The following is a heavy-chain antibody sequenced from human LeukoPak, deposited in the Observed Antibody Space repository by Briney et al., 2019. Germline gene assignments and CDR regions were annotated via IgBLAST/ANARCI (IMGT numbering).Heavy chain of an antibody. V-gene: IGHV3-23*01. CDR2: ISGSGGST. J-gene: IGHJ4*02. D-gene: IGHD5-24*01. Sequence: SGGSLRLSCAASGFTFSSYAMSWVRQAPGKGLEWVSAISGSGGSTYYADSVKGRFTISRDNSKNTLYLQMNSLRAEDTAVYYCAKALETWLQLLPYFDYWGQGTLVTVSS. CDR1: GFTFSSYA. CDR3: AKALETWLQLLPYFDY.